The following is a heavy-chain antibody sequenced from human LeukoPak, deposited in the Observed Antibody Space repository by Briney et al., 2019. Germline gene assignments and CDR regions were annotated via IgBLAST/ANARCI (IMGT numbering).Heavy chain of an antibody. J-gene: IGHJ4*02. CDR3: ARASSGFSFGDY. V-gene: IGHV3-20*04. CDR1: GFTFDDYA. D-gene: IGHD6-19*01. CDR2: INWNGGIT. Sequence: GGSLRLSCAASGFTFDDYAMNWVRQVPGKGLEWVSGINWNGGITGYADSVKGRFTISRDNAKNSLYLQMNSLRAEDTAVYYCARASSGFSFGDYWGQGTLVTVSS.